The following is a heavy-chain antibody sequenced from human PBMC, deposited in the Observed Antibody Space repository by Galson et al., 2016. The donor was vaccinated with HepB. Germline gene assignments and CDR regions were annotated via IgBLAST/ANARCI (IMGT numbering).Heavy chain of an antibody. J-gene: IGHJ4*02. V-gene: IGHV1-46*01. CDR3: AYDYGDYNFDY. CDR2: INPSGGST. Sequence: SVKVSCKASGYAFASYNMHWVRQAPGQGLEWMEIINPSGGSTNYAQKFQGRVTMTRDTSTSTVYMELSSLRSEDTAVYYCAYDYGDYNFDYWGQGTLVTVSS. D-gene: IGHD4-17*01. CDR1: GYAFASYN.